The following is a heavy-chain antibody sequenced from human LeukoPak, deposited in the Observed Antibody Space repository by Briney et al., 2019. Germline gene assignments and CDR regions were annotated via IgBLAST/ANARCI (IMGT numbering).Heavy chain of an antibody. CDR1: GGSISSGDYY. Sequence: SETLSLTCTVSGGSISSGDYYWSWIRQPPGKGLEWIGYIYYSGSTYYNPSLKSRVTISVDTSKNQFSLKLSSVTAADTAVYYCARGERPEYFQHWGQGTLVTVSS. V-gene: IGHV4-30-4*01. CDR3: ARGERPEYFQH. J-gene: IGHJ1*01. CDR2: IYYSGST.